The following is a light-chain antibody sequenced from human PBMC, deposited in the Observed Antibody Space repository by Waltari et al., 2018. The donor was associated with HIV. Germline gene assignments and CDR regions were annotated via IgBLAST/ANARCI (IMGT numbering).Light chain of an antibody. CDR1: SSDVGGYTY. V-gene: IGLV2-8*01. Sequence: QSALTPPPSASGSPGQSVTISCTATSSDVGGYTYVSWYQQHPGKAPKLMLYEVSKRPSGVPDRFSGSKSGNTASLTVSGLQAEDEADYYCSSYAGRNNYVFGTGTKVTVL. CDR2: EVS. J-gene: IGLJ1*01. CDR3: SSYAGRNNYV.